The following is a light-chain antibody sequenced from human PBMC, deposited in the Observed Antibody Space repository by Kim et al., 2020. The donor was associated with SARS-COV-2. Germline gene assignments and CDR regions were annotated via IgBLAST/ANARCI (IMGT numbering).Light chain of an antibody. Sequence: SASVVDRVTITCRASQSVGTWLAWYQQKPGDAPNLLIYKASRLQSGVPSRFSGSGSGTEFTLTISSLQPDDFATFYCQQYSTYPHTFGQGTKLEI. CDR1: QSVGTW. V-gene: IGKV1-5*03. J-gene: IGKJ2*01. CDR2: KAS. CDR3: QQYSTYPHT.